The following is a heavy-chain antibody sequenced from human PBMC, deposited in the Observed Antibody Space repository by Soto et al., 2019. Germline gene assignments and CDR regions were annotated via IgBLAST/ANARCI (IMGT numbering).Heavy chain of an antibody. D-gene: IGHD2-15*01. J-gene: IGHJ4*02. CDR1: GGSISSGGYF. CDR2: SFYSGST. CDR3: ARGDCSGGSCYYFDY. Sequence: KPSETLSLTCTVSGGSISSGGYFWSWIRQHPGKGLEWIGYSFYSGSTYYNPSLKSRVTTSVDTSRNQFSLKLTSVTAADTAVYYCARGDCSGGSCYYFDYWGQGTLVTVSS. V-gene: IGHV4-31*03.